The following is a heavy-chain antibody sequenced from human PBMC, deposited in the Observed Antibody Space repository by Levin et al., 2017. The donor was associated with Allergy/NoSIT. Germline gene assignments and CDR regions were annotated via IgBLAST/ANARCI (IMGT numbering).Heavy chain of an antibody. D-gene: IGHD3-10*01. CDR3: AGGRNYGYLGY. CDR1: GFTFSSYG. J-gene: IGHJ4*02. V-gene: IGHV3-33*01. Sequence: AGGSLRLSCAASGFTFSSYGMHWVRQAPGKGLEWVAVIWYDGSNKYYADSVKGRFTISRDNSKNTLYLQMNSLRAEDTAVYYCAGGRNYGYLGYWGQGTLVTVSS. CDR2: IWYDGSNK.